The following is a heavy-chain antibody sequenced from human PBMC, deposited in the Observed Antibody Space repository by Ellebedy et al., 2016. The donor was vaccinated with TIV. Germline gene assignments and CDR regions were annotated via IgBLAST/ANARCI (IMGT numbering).Heavy chain of an antibody. CDR1: GGSISSSNYY. D-gene: IGHD1-14*01. Sequence: MPSETLSLTCTVSGGSISSSNYYWGWIRQPPGKGLEWIGSIYYSGSTFYNPSLKSRVTISVDTSKNQFSLNLTSVSAADTAVYYCARERASRNFYYHYLMDVWGKGTTVTVSS. CDR3: ARERASRNFYYHYLMDV. V-gene: IGHV4-39*07. CDR2: IYYSGST. J-gene: IGHJ6*03.